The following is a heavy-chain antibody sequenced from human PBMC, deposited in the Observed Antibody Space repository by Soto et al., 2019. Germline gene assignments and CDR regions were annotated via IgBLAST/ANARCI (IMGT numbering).Heavy chain of an antibody. J-gene: IGHJ4*02. D-gene: IGHD3-10*01. CDR2: INIGTGDT. Sequence: QVHLEQSGAEVKKPGASVKVSCTASGYTFTRSLMHWVRQAPGQSLEWMGWINIGTGDTKISQRFQGRVSFAGDTSASTAYMELSSLRSEDTAVYYCARSQNYGSGAYSDYWGQGTLVTISS. CDR1: GYTFTRSL. V-gene: IGHV1-3*04. CDR3: ARSQNYGSGAYSDY.